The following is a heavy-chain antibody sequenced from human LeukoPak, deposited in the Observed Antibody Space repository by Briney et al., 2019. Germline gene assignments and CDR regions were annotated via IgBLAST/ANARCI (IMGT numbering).Heavy chain of an antibody. V-gene: IGHV3-21*01. Sequence: GGSLRLSCAASGFTFSSYSMNWVRQAPGKGLEWVSSISSSSSYIYYADSVKGRFTISRDNAKNSLYLQMNSLRAEDTAVYYCARVKRVDPGSFDYCGQGTLVTVSS. CDR1: GFTFSSYS. D-gene: IGHD2-15*01. CDR2: ISSSSSYI. CDR3: ARVKRVDPGSFDY. J-gene: IGHJ4*02.